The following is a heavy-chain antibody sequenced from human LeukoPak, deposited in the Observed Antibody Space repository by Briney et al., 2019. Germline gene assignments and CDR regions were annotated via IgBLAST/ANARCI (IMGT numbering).Heavy chain of an antibody. D-gene: IGHD2-8*01. J-gene: IGHJ4*02. Sequence: SETLSLTCTVSGGSISSSSYYWGWIRQPPGKGLEWIGSICYSGSTYYNPSLKSRVTISVDTSKNQFSLKLSSVTAADTAVYYCARHYTGCIDYWGQGTLVTVSS. V-gene: IGHV4-39*01. CDR2: ICYSGST. CDR3: ARHYTGCIDY. CDR1: GGSISSSSYY.